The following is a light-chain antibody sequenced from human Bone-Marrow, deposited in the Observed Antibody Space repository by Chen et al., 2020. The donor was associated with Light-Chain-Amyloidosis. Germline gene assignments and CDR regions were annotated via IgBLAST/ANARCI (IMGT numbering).Light chain of an antibody. V-gene: IGKV4-1*01. CDR2: WAS. CDR1: QSVLHSSNNKNY. Sequence: DIVMTQSPDSLAVSLGERATINCKSSQSVLHSSNNKNYLACYQQKPGQPPKLLIYWASTRESGVPDRFSGSGSGTDFTLTISSLQAEDVAVYYCQQYYSNPKTFGQGTKVEIK. J-gene: IGKJ1*01. CDR3: QQYYSNPKT.